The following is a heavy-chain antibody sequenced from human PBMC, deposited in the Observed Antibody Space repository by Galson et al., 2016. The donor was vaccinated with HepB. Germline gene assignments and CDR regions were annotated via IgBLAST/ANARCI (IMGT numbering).Heavy chain of an antibody. CDR1: GFTFGDYA. CDR3: TRGTTVTLTPYYFDS. CDR2: ISWNSDDI. J-gene: IGHJ4*02. V-gene: IGHV3-9*01. D-gene: IGHD4-17*01. Sequence: SLRLSCAASGFTFGDYAMHWVRQSPARGLVWVSGISWNSDDIAYAESVKGRFTISRDNSQNSLYLQMNGLRADDTAFYYCTRGTTVTLTPYYFDSWGQGSLVTVSS.